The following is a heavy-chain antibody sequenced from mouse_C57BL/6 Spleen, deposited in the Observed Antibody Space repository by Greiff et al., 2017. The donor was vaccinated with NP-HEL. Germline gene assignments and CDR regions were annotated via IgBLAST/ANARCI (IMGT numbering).Heavy chain of an antibody. CDR2: INPYNGDT. J-gene: IGHJ2*01. V-gene: IGHV1-20*01. CDR1: GYSFTGYF. Sequence: EVQLQQSGPELVKPGDSVKISCKASGYSFTGYFMNWVMQSHGKSLEWIGRINPYNGDTFYNQKFKGKATLTVDKSSSTAHMELRSLTSEDAAVYDCARGHYGSGTLFDYWGQGTTLTVSS. D-gene: IGHD1-1*01. CDR3: ARGHYGSGTLFDY.